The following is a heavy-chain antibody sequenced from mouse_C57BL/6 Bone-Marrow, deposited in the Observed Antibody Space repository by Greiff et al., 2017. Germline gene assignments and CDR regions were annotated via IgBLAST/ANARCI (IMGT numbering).Heavy chain of an antibody. Sequence: QVQLKQSGAELVMPGASVKLSCKASGYTFTSYWMHWVKQRPGQGLEWIGEIDPSDSYTNYNQKFKGKSTLTVDKSSSTAYMQLSSLTSEDSAVYYCARDGYDGAWFAYWGQGTLVTVSA. CDR2: IDPSDSYT. CDR1: GYTFTSYW. J-gene: IGHJ3*01. V-gene: IGHV1-69*01. CDR3: ARDGYDGAWFAY. D-gene: IGHD2-2*01.